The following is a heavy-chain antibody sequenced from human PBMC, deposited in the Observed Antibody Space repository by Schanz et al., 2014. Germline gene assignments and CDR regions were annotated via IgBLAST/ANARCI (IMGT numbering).Heavy chain of an antibody. CDR1: GYIFGSHG. Sequence: QLMQSGSEVRKPGASVKVSCKASGYIFGSHGMTWVRQAPGQGPELMGWINAHTGNTQYAQKFQGRVKLTSDTVTTTVHLELTRLRTDDTSIYYCARVHIATYHYNSPGAFDIWGQGTRVTVSS. D-gene: IGHD3-10*01. CDR3: ARVHIATYHYNSPGAFDI. V-gene: IGHV1-18*01. CDR2: INAHTGNT. J-gene: IGHJ3*02.